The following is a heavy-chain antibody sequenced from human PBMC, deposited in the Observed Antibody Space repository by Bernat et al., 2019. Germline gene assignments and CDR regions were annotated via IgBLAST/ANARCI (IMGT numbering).Heavy chain of an antibody. V-gene: IGHV3-21*01. CDR3: ARAEGQRGYSGYEA. CDR1: GSTFSSYR. Sequence: EVQLVESGGGWVRPGGSLRLSCAASGSTFSSYRMNWVRRAQGKGLEWVSSISSSSSYIYYADSVKGRFTISRDNAKNSLYLQMNSLRAEDTAVYYCARAEGQRGYSGYEAWGQGTLVTVSS. J-gene: IGHJ5*02. D-gene: IGHD5-12*01. CDR2: ISSSSSYI.